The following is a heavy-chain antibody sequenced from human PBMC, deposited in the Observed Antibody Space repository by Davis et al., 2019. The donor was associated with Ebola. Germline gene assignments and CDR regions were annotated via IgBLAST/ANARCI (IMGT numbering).Heavy chain of an antibody. CDR3: TSHHGYCSSTSCYRSVN. D-gene: IGHD2-2*01. CDR1: GIAFSDYG. V-gene: IGHV3-48*04. CDR2: ISSSRSTI. J-gene: IGHJ4*02. Sequence: GGSLRLSCEASGIAFSDYGMNWVRQAPGKGLEWVSYISSSRSTIHYADSVKGRFTISRDNAKNSLYLQMNSLRAEDTAVYYCTSHHGYCSSTSCYRSVNWGQGTLVTVSS.